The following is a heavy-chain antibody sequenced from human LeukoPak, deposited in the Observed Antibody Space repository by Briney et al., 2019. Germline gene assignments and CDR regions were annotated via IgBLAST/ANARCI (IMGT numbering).Heavy chain of an antibody. J-gene: IGHJ4*02. V-gene: IGHV4-59*08. CDR1: GGSISRYY. CDR3: ARQNVDTAMAYDY. CDR2: IYYSGST. D-gene: IGHD5-18*01. Sequence: SETLSLTCTVSGGSISRYYWSWIRQPPGKGLEWIGYIYYSGSTNYNPSLKSRVTISVDTSKNQFSLKLSSVTAADTAVYYCARQNVDTAMAYDYWGQGTLVTVSS.